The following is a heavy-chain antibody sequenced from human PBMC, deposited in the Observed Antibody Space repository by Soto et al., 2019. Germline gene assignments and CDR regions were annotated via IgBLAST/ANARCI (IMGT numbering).Heavy chain of an antibody. CDR1: GGFISSSDYY. CDR2: IYYSGST. CDR3: ARGPGDGRISY. V-gene: IGHV4-30-4*01. Sequence: QVQLQESGPGLVKPSQTLSLTCTVSGGFISSSDYYWSWIRQPPGKGLEWIGYIYYSGSTYYNPSLKSRITISVDTSKNQFSLKLSSVTAADTAVYYCARGPGDGRISYWGQGTLVTVSS. D-gene: IGHD1-26*01. J-gene: IGHJ4*02.